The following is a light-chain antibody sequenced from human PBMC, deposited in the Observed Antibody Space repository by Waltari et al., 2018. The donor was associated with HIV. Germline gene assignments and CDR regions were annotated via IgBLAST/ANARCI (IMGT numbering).Light chain of an antibody. V-gene: IGKV1-13*02. CDR3: QQFNSYPLT. CDR2: NVS. Sequence: AILLTQSPSSLSASVGDRITITCRASQGVSSALAWYQQKSRKPPKLLIYNVSSLTRGVPSRFSGSGSGTDFTLTITSLQPEDFATYYCQQFNSYPLTFGGGTRVEIK. J-gene: IGKJ4*01. CDR1: QGVSSA.